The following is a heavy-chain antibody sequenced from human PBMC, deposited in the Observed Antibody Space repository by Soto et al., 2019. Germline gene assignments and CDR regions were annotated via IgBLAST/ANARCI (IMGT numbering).Heavy chain of an antibody. J-gene: IGHJ4*02. CDR1: GGSINTNIYY. Sequence: SETLSLTCTVSGGSINTNIYYWGWIRQSPEKGLEWIGSISYTGSTFYNPSLRSRVTISVDTFMNQFSLKLNSVTAADTAVYYCASLYYYDSSGYSGFDYWGQGTLVTVSS. CDR2: ISYTGST. V-gene: IGHV4-39*01. D-gene: IGHD3-22*01. CDR3: ASLYYYDSSGYSGFDY.